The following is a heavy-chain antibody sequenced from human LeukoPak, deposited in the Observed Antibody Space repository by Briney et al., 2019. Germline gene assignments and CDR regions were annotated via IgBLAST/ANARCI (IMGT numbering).Heavy chain of an antibody. CDR2: ISGYNGNT. D-gene: IGHD3-10*01. CDR1: GYGFTNYA. V-gene: IGHV1-18*01. Sequence: ASVKVSCTASGYGFTNYAISWVRQAPGQGLEWMGWISGYNGNTKYAETLQGRVTMATDISTNTAYMEMRGLRSDDTAVYYCARIPIAVIRRVMADYWGQGTLLTVSS. J-gene: IGHJ4*02. CDR3: ARIPIAVIRRVMADY.